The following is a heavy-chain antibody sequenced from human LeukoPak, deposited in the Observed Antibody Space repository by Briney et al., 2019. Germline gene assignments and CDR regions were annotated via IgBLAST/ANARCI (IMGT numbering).Heavy chain of an antibody. CDR3: VTNRDTDYALGY. CDR1: SYSMTSAYY. Sequence: SETLSLTCAVSSYSMTSAYYWGWIRQPPGKGLECIGTVYHSGNTYYNPSLKSRVTMSVDWSKKQFSLNLTSVTAADTAVYYCVTNRDTDYALGYRGQGSLVTVSS. J-gene: IGHJ4*02. V-gene: IGHV4-38-2*01. CDR2: VYHSGNT. D-gene: IGHD4-17*01.